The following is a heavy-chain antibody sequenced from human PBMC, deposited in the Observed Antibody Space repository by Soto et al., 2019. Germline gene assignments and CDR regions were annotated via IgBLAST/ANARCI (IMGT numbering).Heavy chain of an antibody. Sequence: EVQLVESGGGLARPGGSLRLSCAASGFTFSNDWMNWVRQAPGEGLEWVARIKSVPDGGTTDYAGPVKGRFFISRDDSKSTLFLQMNSLKTDDTAIYYCMTHAVIYSRGHWGQGTLVTVAS. V-gene: IGHV3-15*01. CDR1: GFTFSNDW. CDR3: MTHAVIYSRGH. D-gene: IGHD6-25*01. J-gene: IGHJ4*02. CDR2: IKSVPDGGTT.